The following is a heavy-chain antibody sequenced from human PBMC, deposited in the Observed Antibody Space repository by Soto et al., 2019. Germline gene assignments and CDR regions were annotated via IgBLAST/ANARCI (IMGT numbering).Heavy chain of an antibody. CDR2: IKRDGSEK. CDR1: GFAVSSFW. Sequence: GGSLRLSCAASGFAVSSFWMSWVRQAPGKGLEWVANIKRDGSEKYYVDSVKGRFTISRDNAKNSLYLQMNSLRAEDTAVYYCAKKSVSIAARLSYCGMDVWGQGTTVTVSS. CDR3: AKKSVSIAARLSYCGMDV. D-gene: IGHD6-6*01. V-gene: IGHV3-7*03. J-gene: IGHJ6*02.